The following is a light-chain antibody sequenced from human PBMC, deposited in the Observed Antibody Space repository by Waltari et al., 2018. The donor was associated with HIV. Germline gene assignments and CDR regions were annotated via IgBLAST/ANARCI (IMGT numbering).Light chain of an antibody. V-gene: IGLV1-47*01. CDR2: RNN. Sequence: QSVLTQPPSASGTPGQRVTISCSGSSSNIGRNYVYWYQQLPGTAPKLLIYRNNQRPSGVPDRFSGSKSGNTASLTISGLQAEDEADYYCCSYAGSYTLVFGGGTKLTVL. CDR1: SSNIGRNY. CDR3: CSYAGSYTLV. J-gene: IGLJ2*01.